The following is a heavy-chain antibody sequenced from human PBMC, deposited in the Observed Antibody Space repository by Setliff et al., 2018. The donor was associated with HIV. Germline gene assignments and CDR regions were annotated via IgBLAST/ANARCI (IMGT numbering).Heavy chain of an antibody. D-gene: IGHD6-19*01. J-gene: IGHJ3*01. CDR2: INTDNGIT. CDR3: GRVPYRSAWFSGGHNPFDV. Sequence: ASVKVSCKASGYSFPSYDIHWVRQAPGRGLEWMGWINTDNGITEYAENFQGRVTMTMDTSTSTVYMELRSLRSDDTAVYYCGRVPYRSAWFSGGHNPFDVWGQGTMVTVSS. CDR1: GYSFPSYD. V-gene: IGHV1-18*01.